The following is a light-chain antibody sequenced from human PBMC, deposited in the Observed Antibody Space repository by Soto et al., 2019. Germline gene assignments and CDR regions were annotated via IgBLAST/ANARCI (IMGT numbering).Light chain of an antibody. J-gene: IGLJ2*01. CDR3: SSYAGSNDMV. CDR1: SSDVGGSNY. V-gene: IGLV2-8*01. CDR2: EVS. Sequence: QSALTQPPSASGSPGQSVTISCTGTSSDVGGSNYVSWYQQHPGKAPKFIIYEVSKRPSGVPDRFSGSKSGNTASLTVSGLQAEDEADYYCSSYAGSNDMVFGGGTKLTVL.